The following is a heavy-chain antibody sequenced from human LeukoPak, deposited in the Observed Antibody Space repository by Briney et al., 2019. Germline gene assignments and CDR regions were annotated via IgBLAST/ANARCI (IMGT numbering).Heavy chain of an antibody. D-gene: IGHD4-23*01. Sequence: SVNVSCKASGGTFSSYAISWVRQAPGQGLEWMGGIIPIFGTANYAQKFQGRVTITADESTSTAYMELSSLRSEDTAVYYCARVGGNSYYYYYMDVWGKGTTVTVSS. CDR3: ARVGGNSYYYYYMDV. CDR2: IIPIFGTA. V-gene: IGHV1-69*13. J-gene: IGHJ6*03. CDR1: GGTFSSYA.